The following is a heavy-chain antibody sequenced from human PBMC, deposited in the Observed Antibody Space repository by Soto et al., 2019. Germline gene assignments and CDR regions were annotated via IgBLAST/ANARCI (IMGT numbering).Heavy chain of an antibody. D-gene: IGHD6-19*01. CDR2: VSHDGTNT. CDR3: AKGGRQWLVTSDFNY. CDR1: GFTFSDYA. J-gene: IGHJ4*02. V-gene: IGHV3-30*18. Sequence: VQLVESGGGVVQPGRSLRLSCAASGFTFSDYAIHWVRQAPGKGLEWVAVVSHDGTNTHYADSVRGRFTISRDRYKNTVSLEMTSLRAEDTAVYYCAKGGRQWLVTSDFNYWGQGALVTVSS.